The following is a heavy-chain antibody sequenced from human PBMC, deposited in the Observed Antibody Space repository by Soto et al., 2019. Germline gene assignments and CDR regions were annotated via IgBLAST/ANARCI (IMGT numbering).Heavy chain of an antibody. Sequence: GGSLRLSCAASGFTFSSYSMTWVRQAPGKGLEWVSSISSSSSYTYYADSVKGRFTISRDDAKNSLYLQMNSLRAEDKAVYYCARGLHRYYYDSSGHAQYFQHWGQGTLVTVSS. D-gene: IGHD3-22*01. CDR3: ARGLHRYYYDSSGHAQYFQH. CDR1: GFTFSSYS. CDR2: ISSSSSYT. V-gene: IGHV3-21*01. J-gene: IGHJ1*01.